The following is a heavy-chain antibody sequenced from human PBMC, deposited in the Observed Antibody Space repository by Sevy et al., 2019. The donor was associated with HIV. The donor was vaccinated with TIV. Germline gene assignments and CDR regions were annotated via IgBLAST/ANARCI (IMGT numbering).Heavy chain of an antibody. D-gene: IGHD2-2*01. V-gene: IGHV3-23*01. Sequence: GGSLRLSCAASGFTFSSYAMSWVRQAPGKGLEWVSAISGSGGSTYYADSVKGRLTISRDNTKNTMYLEMNSLRAEDTDVYYCAKDRLYCSSTSCYSFMDFQHWGQGTLVTVSS. CDR1: GFTFSSYA. J-gene: IGHJ1*01. CDR3: AKDRLYCSSTSCYSFMDFQH. CDR2: ISGSGGST.